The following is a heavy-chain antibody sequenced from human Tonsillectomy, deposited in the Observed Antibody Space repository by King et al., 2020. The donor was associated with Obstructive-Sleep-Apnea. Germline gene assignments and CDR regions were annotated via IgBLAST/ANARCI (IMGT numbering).Heavy chain of an antibody. J-gene: IGHJ3*02. CDR2: ISSSSSYI. Sequence: VQLVESGGGLVKPGGSLRLSCAASGFTFSTYSMNWVRQAPGKGLEWVSSISSSSSYIYYADSVKGRFTISRDNAKNSLYLQMNSLRAEDTAVYYCASGHYDFWSGYSGPDAFDIWGQGTMVTVSS. D-gene: IGHD3-3*01. CDR1: GFTFSTYS. V-gene: IGHV3-21*01. CDR3: ASGHYDFWSGYSGPDAFDI.